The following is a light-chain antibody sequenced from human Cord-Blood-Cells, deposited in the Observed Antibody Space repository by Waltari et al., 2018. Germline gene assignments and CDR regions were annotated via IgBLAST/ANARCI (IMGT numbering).Light chain of an antibody. CDR3: SSYTSSSTLVV. CDR2: EVS. J-gene: IGLJ2*01. Sequence: SALTQPASVSGAPGQPSTISGTGTSSDRGGYNQGSWYQQHPGKAPKPMIYEVSNRPSGVSNRFSGSKSGNTASLTIPGLQAEDEADYYCSSYTSSSTLVVFGGGTKLTVL. CDR1: SSDRGGYNQ. V-gene: IGLV2-14*01.